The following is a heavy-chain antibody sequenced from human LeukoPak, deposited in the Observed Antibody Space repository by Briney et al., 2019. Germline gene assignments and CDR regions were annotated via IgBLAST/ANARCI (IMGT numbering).Heavy chain of an antibody. V-gene: IGHV3-7*01. CDR2: IKEDGSEK. Sequence: GGSLRLSCAASGFTFSSCWMNWVRQAPGKGLEWVASIKEDGSEKYYVDSVKGRFTISRDNAKNSLYLQMNSLRAEDTAVYYCPLELGEGFDYWGQGTLVTVSS. CDR1: GFTFSSCW. J-gene: IGHJ4*02. D-gene: IGHD1-7*01. CDR3: PLELGEGFDY.